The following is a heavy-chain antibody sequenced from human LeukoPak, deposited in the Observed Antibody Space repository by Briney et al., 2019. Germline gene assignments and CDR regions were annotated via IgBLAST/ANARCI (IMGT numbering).Heavy chain of an antibody. J-gene: IGHJ5*02. CDR1: GFTFSSYA. V-gene: IGHV3-23*01. CDR3: AKGPSDDFWSGYYINWFDP. Sequence: PGGSLRLSCAASGFTFSSYAMSWVRQAPGKGLEWVSAISGSSGSTYYADSVKGRFTISRDNSKNTLYLQMNSLRAEDTAVYYCAKGPSDDFWSGYYINWFDPWGQGTLVTVSS. CDR2: ISGSSGST. D-gene: IGHD3-3*01.